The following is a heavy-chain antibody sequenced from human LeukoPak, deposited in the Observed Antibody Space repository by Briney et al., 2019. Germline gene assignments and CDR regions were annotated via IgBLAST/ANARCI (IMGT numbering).Heavy chain of an antibody. CDR2: ISGSGGST. J-gene: IGHJ6*03. CDR3: AKGVDASGIYYYFYMDV. Sequence: QPGGSLRLSCAASGFTFSSYAMSWVRQAPGKGLEWVSAISGSGGSTYYADSVKGRFTISRDNSKNTLYLQMNSLRAEDTAVYYCAKGVDASGIYYYFYMDVWGKGTTVTVSS. D-gene: IGHD3-16*01. CDR1: GFTFSSYA. V-gene: IGHV3-23*01.